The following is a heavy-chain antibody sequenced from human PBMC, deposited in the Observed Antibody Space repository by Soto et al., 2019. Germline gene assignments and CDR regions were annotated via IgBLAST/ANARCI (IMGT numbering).Heavy chain of an antibody. Sequence: QVQLQESGPGLVKPSGTLSLTCAVSGGSISSSNWWSWVRQPPGKGLEWIGEIYHSGSTNYNPSLKSRGTISGDKSKNQFSRKLSSVTAADTAVYYCAMIYPSKKYRSSWYGNPYYYYGMDVWGQGTTVTVSS. CDR2: IYHSGST. V-gene: IGHV4-4*02. CDR3: AMIYPSKKYRSSWYGNPYYYYGMDV. CDR1: GGSISSSNW. D-gene: IGHD6-13*01. J-gene: IGHJ6*02.